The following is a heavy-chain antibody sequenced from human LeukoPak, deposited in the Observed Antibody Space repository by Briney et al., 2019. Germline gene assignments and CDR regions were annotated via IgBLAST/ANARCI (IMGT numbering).Heavy chain of an antibody. Sequence: PSETLSLTCTVSGGSISSSSHYWGWIRQPPGKGLEWIGSIYYSGSTYYNPSLKSRVTISVDTSKNQFSLKLSSVTAADTAVYYCARQSSSWSYAFDIWGQGTMVTVSS. CDR2: IYYSGST. CDR1: GGSISSSSHY. D-gene: IGHD6-13*01. CDR3: ARQSSSWSYAFDI. J-gene: IGHJ3*02. V-gene: IGHV4-39*01.